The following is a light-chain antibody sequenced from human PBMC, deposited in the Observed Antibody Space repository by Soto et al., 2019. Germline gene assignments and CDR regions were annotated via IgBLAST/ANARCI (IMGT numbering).Light chain of an antibody. CDR1: QTVGDH. CDR3: HQTFLSPPT. Sequence: DIQMTQSPSSLSASVGDRVTITCRASQTVGDHLNWYQQKPGTAPKLLFSRASRLQSGVPSRFTGSGVATDFTLTISSLQPEDFATYYCHQTFLSPPTFGQGTKVXIK. J-gene: IGKJ1*01. CDR2: RAS. V-gene: IGKV1-39*01.